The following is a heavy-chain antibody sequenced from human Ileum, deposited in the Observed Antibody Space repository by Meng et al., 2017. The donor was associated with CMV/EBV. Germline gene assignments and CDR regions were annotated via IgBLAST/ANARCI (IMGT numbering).Heavy chain of an antibody. D-gene: IGHD3-22*01. Sequence: IFSSYSMRWVRQAPGKGVEWVAVISYDGSNKCCADSVKGRFTISRDNSKNTVYLQMNSLRAEDTAVYYCARDRPMYYYDSSGVASFVWGQGTLVTVSS. V-gene: IGHV3-30*04. CDR1: IFSSYS. J-gene: IGHJ4*02. CDR3: ARDRPMYYYDSSGVASFV. CDR2: ISYDGSNK.